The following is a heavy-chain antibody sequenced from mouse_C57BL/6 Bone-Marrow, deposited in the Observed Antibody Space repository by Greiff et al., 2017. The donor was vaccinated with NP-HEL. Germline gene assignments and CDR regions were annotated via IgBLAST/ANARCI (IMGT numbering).Heavy chain of an antibody. V-gene: IGHV5-6*01. Sequence: EVKLVESGGDLVKPGGSLKLSCAASGFTFSSYGMSWVRQTPDKRLEWVATISSGGSYTYYPDSVKGRFTISRDNAKNTLYLQMSSLKSEDTAMYYCARGDYYGSTWFAYWGQGTLVTVSA. CDR2: ISSGGSYT. CDR1: GFTFSSYG. D-gene: IGHD1-1*01. J-gene: IGHJ3*01. CDR3: ARGDYYGSTWFAY.